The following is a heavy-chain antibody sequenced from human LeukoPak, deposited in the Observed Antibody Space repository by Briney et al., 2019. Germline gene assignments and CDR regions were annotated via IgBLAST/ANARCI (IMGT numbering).Heavy chain of an antibody. CDR1: GYTFTSYG. CDR2: ISAYNGNT. V-gene: IGHV1-18*01. CDR3: ARSPFDY. Sequence: ASVKVSCKASGYTFTSYGISWVRQAPGQGLEWMGWISAYNGNTNYAQKFQGRVTMTRDTSTSTVYMELSSLRSEDTAVYYCARSPFDYWGQGTLVTVSS. J-gene: IGHJ4*02.